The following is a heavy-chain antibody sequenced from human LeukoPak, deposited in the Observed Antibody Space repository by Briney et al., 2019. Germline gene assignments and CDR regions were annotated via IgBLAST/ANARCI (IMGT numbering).Heavy chain of an antibody. CDR2: IKQDGSEK. J-gene: IGHJ4*02. CDR1: GFTFSSYW. CDR3: AKDYEVGSIDY. Sequence: GGSLRLSCAASGFTFSSYWMSWVRQAPGKGLEWVANIKQDGSEKYYVDSVKGRFTISRDNAKNSLYLQMNSLRAEDSAVYYCAKDYEVGSIDYWGQGTLVTVSS. D-gene: IGHD3-16*01. V-gene: IGHV3-7*03.